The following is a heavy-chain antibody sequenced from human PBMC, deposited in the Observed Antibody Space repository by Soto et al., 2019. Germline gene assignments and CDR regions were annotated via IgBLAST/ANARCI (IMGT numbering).Heavy chain of an antibody. Sequence: SETLSLTCAVYGGSFSGYYWSWIRQPPGKGLEWIGEINHSGSTNYNPSLKSRVTISVDTSKNKFSLKLSSVTAADTAVYYWARGTSDAFDIWGQGTMVTVSS. V-gene: IGHV4-34*01. J-gene: IGHJ3*02. CDR1: GGSFSGYY. CDR3: ARGTSDAFDI. D-gene: IGHD1-7*01. CDR2: INHSGST.